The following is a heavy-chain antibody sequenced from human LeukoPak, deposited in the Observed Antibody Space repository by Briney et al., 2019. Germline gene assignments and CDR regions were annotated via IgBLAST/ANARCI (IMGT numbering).Heavy chain of an antibody. J-gene: IGHJ4*02. CDR1: GFTVSSNY. Sequence: GGSLRLSCAASGFTVSSNYMSWVRQAPGKGLEWVSVIYSGGSTYYADSVKGRFTISRDNSKNTLYLQMNSLRAEDTAVYYCARLQYSSGWLFDYWGQGTLVTVSS. D-gene: IGHD6-19*01. V-gene: IGHV3-53*01. CDR3: ARLQYSSGWLFDY. CDR2: IYSGGST.